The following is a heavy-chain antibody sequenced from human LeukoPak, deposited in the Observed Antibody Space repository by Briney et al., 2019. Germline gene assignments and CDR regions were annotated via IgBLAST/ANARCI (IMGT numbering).Heavy chain of an antibody. D-gene: IGHD3-16*02. J-gene: IGHJ4*02. CDR3: ASRHYDYVWGSYRTFDY. Sequence: GASVKVSCKASGGTFSSYAISWVRQAPGQGLEWMGRIIPIFGTANYAQKFQGRVTITTDKSTSTAYMELSSLRSEDTAVYYCASRHYDYVWGSYRTFDYWGQGTLVTVSS. CDR1: GGTFSSYA. V-gene: IGHV1-69*05. CDR2: IIPIFGTA.